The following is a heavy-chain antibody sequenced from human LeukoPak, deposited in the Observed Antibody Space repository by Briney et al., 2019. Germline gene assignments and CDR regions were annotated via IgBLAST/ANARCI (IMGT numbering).Heavy chain of an antibody. Sequence: PGGSLRLSCAASGLRVSSNYMSWVRQAPGKGLEWVSVIYSGGTIRYTDSVKGRFTISRDNSKNTLYLQMNSLRAEDTAVYYCARDRGSRNYYNFGAFGIWGQGTMVTVSS. J-gene: IGHJ3*02. CDR2: IYSGGTI. CDR3: ARDRGSRNYYNFGAFGI. D-gene: IGHD3-10*01. CDR1: GLRVSSNY. V-gene: IGHV3-53*01.